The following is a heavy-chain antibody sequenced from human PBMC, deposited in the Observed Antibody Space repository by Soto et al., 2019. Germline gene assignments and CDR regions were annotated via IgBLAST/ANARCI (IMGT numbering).Heavy chain of an antibody. CDR3: AKDKTGTTAFDY. CDR2: ISDRGDTT. J-gene: IGHJ4*02. CDR1: GFTISRNA. V-gene: IGHV3-23*01. D-gene: IGHD1-1*01. Sequence: AGGSLRLSCAASGFTISRNAMYWVRQAPGKGLDWVSGISDRGDTTHYADSVKGRFTISRDTSKNTLYLQLNSLRADDTAVYYCAKDKTGTTAFDYWGQGTLVTVSS.